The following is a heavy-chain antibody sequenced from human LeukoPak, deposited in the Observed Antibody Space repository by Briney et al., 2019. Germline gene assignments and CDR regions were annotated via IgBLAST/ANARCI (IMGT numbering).Heavy chain of an antibody. D-gene: IGHD1-26*01. CDR3: ARDRYSGSYSDY. V-gene: IGHV3-74*01. CDR2: INSDGSST. J-gene: IGHJ4*02. Sequence: GGSLRLSCAASGFIFSSYWMHWVCQAPGKGLVWVSRINSDGSSTSYADSVKGRFTISRDNAKNTLYLQMNSLRAEDTAVYYCARDRYSGSYSDYWGQGTLVTVSS. CDR1: GFIFSSYW.